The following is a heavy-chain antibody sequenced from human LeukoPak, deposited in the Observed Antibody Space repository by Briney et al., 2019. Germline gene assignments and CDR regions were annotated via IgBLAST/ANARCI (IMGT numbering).Heavy chain of an antibody. CDR2: IKQDESEI. D-gene: IGHD6-19*01. Sequence: TGGSLRLSCVASGFTLSSHWMHWVRQAPGKGLEWAANIKQDESEIYYVDSVKGRFTISRDNAENSLYLQMNSLRAEDTAVYYCARDIGAWSAYWGQGTLVTVSS. CDR3: ARDIGAWSAY. J-gene: IGHJ4*02. V-gene: IGHV3-7*01. CDR1: GFTLSSHW.